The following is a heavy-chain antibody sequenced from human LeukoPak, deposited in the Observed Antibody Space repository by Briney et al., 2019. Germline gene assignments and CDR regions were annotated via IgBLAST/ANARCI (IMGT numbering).Heavy chain of an antibody. CDR1: GFTFTNYW. CDR3: SKGQELDDGVLES. CDR2: INHDGSST. D-gene: IGHD1-1*01. V-gene: IGHV3-74*01. Sequence: GGSLRLSCAASGFTFTNYWMHWVRQVPGKGLVWVSHINHDGSSTNYADSVKGRFTISRDSSKNTLYLEMNSLSAEDTAIYYCSKGQELDDGVLESWGRGTLVTVSS. J-gene: IGHJ4*02.